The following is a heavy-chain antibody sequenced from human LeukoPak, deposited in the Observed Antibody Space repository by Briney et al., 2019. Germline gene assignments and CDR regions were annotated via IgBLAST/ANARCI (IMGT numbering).Heavy chain of an antibody. CDR3: EKAAQGLLGFGELFYYYYGMDV. J-gene: IGHJ6*02. V-gene: IGHV3-23*01. CDR1: GFTFSSYA. D-gene: IGHD3-10*01. Sequence: GGSLRLSCAASGFTFSSYAMSWVRQAPGKGLEWVSAISGNGGNTYYADSVKGRFTISRDNSKNTLYLQMNSLRAEDTAVYYCEKAAQGLLGFGELFYYYYGMDVWGQGTTVTVSS. CDR2: ISGNGGNT.